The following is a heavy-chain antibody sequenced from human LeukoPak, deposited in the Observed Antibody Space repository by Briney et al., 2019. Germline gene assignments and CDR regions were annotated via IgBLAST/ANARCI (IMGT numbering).Heavy chain of an antibody. D-gene: IGHD3-10*01. Sequence: PGGSLRLSCAASGFTFNSYWVSWVRQAPGKGLEWVANIKQDGSEKYYLDSVRGRFTISRDNAKNSLYLQMNSLRAEDTAVYYCAREGRGLLWFGELFWYFDLWGRGTLVTVSS. CDR3: AREGRGLLWFGELFWYFDL. CDR1: GFTFNSYW. V-gene: IGHV3-7*01. CDR2: IKQDGSEK. J-gene: IGHJ2*01.